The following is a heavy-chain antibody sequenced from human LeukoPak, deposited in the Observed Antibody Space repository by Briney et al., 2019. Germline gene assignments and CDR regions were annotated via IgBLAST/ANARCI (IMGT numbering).Heavy chain of an antibody. J-gene: IGHJ4*02. CDR3: ARGPPYYYDGSGYYYFDY. Sequence: SETLSLTCAVYGGSFSGYYWTWVRHPPGKGLEGIGEINHSGSPNYNPSLKSRVTMSVDTSKNQFSLKLSSVTAADTAVYYCARGPPYYYDGSGYYYFDYWGQATLVTVSS. D-gene: IGHD3-22*01. V-gene: IGHV4-34*01. CDR1: GGSFSGYY. CDR2: INHSGSP.